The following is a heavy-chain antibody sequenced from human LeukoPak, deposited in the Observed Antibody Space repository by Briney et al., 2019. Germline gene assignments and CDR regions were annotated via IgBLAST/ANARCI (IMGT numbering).Heavy chain of an antibody. V-gene: IGHV4-31*03. CDR1: GGSISSGGYY. CDR3: ARDEGSSYPFDY. D-gene: IGHD2-2*01. J-gene: IGHJ4*02. CDR2: IYYSGST. Sequence: SETLSLTCTVSGGSISSGGYYWSWVRQLPGTGLEWIGYIYYSGSTYYSPSLKSRVTISVDTSKNQFSLRVTSVTAADTAVYFCARDEGSSYPFDYWGQGTLVTVSS.